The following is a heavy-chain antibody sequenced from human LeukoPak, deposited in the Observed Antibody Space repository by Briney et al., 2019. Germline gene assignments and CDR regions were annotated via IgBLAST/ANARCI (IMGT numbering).Heavy chain of an antibody. V-gene: IGHV3-74*01. CDR2: INSDGSWT. CDR1: GNYW. J-gene: IGHJ4*02. D-gene: IGHD1-26*01. Sequence: GGSLRLSCAASGNYWMHWVRQAPGTGLVWVSHINSDGSWTSYADSVKGRFTISRDNAKNSLFLQMNSLRAEDTAVYYCARDTRTFDYWGQGTLVTVSS. CDR3: ARDTRTFDY.